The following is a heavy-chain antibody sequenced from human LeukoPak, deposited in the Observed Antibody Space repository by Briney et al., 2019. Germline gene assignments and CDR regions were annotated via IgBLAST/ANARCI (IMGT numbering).Heavy chain of an antibody. CDR1: GYTFTSYA. J-gene: IGHJ4*02. D-gene: IGHD6-13*01. V-gene: IGHV1-3*01. CDR3: ASSVSSSWYVGFDY. Sequence: GASVKVSCKASGYTFTSYAMHWVRQAPGQRLEWMGWINAGNGNTKYSQKFQGRVTITRDTSASTAYMELRSLRSEDTAVYYCASSVSSSWYVGFDYWGQGTLVTVSS. CDR2: INAGNGNT.